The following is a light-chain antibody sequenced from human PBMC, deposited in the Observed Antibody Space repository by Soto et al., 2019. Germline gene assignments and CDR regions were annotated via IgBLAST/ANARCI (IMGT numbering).Light chain of an antibody. Sequence: DIQMTQSPSTLSASVGDRVTITCRASQSIRGWLAWYQQKPGKAPKLLIYDASILESGVPSRFSGSESGTEFTLTINGLQPDDFATYYCQQYDNYKPLTFGGGTKVDIK. CDR1: QSIRGW. CDR3: QQYDNYKPLT. CDR2: DAS. V-gene: IGKV1-5*01. J-gene: IGKJ4*01.